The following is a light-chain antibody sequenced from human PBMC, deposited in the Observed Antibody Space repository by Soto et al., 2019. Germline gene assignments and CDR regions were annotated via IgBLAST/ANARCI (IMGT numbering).Light chain of an antibody. CDR2: ATS. V-gene: IGKV1D-12*01. CDR3: PQARSFPVT. J-gene: IGKJ5*01. CDR1: QDVGRW. Sequence: DIQMTKTPSSLSASVGDTVTITCRSSQDVGRWLSWYQQKPGKAPKILIFATSTLQSGVPSRFSGSGSGTDFTRTITSLQSEDFAPYYCPQARSFPVTFGQGTRLEI.